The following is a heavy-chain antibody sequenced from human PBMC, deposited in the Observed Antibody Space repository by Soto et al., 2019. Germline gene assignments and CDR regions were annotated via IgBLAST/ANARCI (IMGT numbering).Heavy chain of an antibody. D-gene: IGHD3-10*01. V-gene: IGHV4-59*01. CDR1: GDSITDYY. Sequence: QVQLQESGPGLVKPSETLSLTCTVSGDSITDYYWSWIRQPPGKGLEWIGNIYNRGTTKYNPSLKGRVTISVDTSKNQCSLTLSSVPAADAAVFCCATSMIRGPFAYWGQGTLVTGSS. J-gene: IGHJ4*02. CDR2: IYNRGTT. CDR3: ATSMIRGPFAY.